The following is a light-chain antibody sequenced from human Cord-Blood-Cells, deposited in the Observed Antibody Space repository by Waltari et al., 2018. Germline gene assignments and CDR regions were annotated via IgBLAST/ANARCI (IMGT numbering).Light chain of an antibody. V-gene: IGKV3-11*01. Sequence: EIVLTQSPATLPLSPGERATLSCRASQSVSSYLAWYQQKPGQAPRLLIYDASNRATVIPARFSGSGSGTDFTLTISSLEPEDFAVYYCQQRSNWPSFGGGTKVEIK. CDR3: QQRSNWPS. CDR2: DAS. J-gene: IGKJ4*01. CDR1: QSVSSY.